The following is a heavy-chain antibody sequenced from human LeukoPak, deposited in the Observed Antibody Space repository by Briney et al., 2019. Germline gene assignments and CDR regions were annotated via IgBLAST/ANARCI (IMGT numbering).Heavy chain of an antibody. CDR1: GESISICF. V-gene: IGHV4-4*07. J-gene: IGHJ4*02. D-gene: IGHD2-15*01. Sequence: PSETLSLTCTVWGESISICFGIWIPRPAGRSLVGIVRIYTRGIPVFNPSLKSPVTMSVDTSKNHFSLRMWSVAAAGTAVYYCARESKSSHGSGFYHDFWGQGTLVTVSS. CDR3: ARESKSSHGSGFYHDF. CDR2: IYTRGIP.